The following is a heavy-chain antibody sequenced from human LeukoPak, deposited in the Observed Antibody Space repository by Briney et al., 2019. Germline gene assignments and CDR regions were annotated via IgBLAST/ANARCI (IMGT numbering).Heavy chain of an antibody. Sequence: GASVKVSRKASGYTFTSYGISWVRQAPGQGLEWMGWISAYNGNTNYAQKLQGRVTMTTDTSTSTAYMELRSLRSDDTAVYYCARAPDYYYDSSGPHFDYWGQGTLVTVSS. CDR1: GYTFTSYG. J-gene: IGHJ4*02. CDR2: ISAYNGNT. CDR3: ARAPDYYYDSSGPHFDY. D-gene: IGHD3-22*01. V-gene: IGHV1-18*01.